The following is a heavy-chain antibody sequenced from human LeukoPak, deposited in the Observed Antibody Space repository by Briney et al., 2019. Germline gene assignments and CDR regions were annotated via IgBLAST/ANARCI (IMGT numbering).Heavy chain of an antibody. CDR3: ARHGGWSTTQTSGGPDNY. J-gene: IGHJ4*02. CDR1: GYSFTNYW. Sequence: PGESLKISCKGSGYSFTNYWISWVRQMPGKGLEWMGRIDPNDSYTNYSPSFQGQVTISADKSISTAYLQWSSLKASDTAMYYCARHGGWSTTQTSGGPDNYWGQGTLVTVSS. D-gene: IGHD3-3*01. V-gene: IGHV5-10-1*04. CDR2: IDPNDSYT.